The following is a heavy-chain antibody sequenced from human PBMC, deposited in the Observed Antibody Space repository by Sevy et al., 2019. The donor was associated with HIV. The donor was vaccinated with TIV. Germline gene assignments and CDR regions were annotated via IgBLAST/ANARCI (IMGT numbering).Heavy chain of an antibody. J-gene: IGHJ4*02. CDR3: VRAIGAAGSY. Sequence: GGSLRLSCEASGFTFSSYWMSWVRQAPGKGLEWVANIKEDGSVKYYVESVKVRFTISRDNAKNSVYLQMNSLGAEDAALYYCVRAIGAAGSYWGLGTLVTVSS. CDR2: IKEDGSVK. D-gene: IGHD6-13*01. CDR1: GFTFSSYW. V-gene: IGHV3-7*01.